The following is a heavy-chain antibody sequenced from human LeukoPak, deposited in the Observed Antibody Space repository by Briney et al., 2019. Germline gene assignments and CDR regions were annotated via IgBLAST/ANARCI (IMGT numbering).Heavy chain of an antibody. V-gene: IGHV3-7*01. CDR2: IKRDGSEK. CDR3: ARDVSVSGMDV. Sequence: PGGSLRLSCAASGFTFTDYWMSWVRQAPGKGLEWVANIKRDGSEKYYVDSVKGRFTISRDNPKKSVYLQMNSMRDEDTAIYYCARDVSVSGMDVWGQGTTVIVSS. J-gene: IGHJ6*02. CDR1: GFTFTDYW. D-gene: IGHD5/OR15-5a*01.